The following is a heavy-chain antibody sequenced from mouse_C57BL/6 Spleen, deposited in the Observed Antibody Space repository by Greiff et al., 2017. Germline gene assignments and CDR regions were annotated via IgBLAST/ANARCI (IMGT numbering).Heavy chain of an antibody. V-gene: IGHV1-15*01. CDR2: LDPETGGT. D-gene: IGHD3-3*01. CDR1: GYTFTDYE. CDR3: TRWGTFAY. Sequence: VQLQQSGAELVRPGASVTLSCKASGYTFTDYEMHWVKQTPVHGLEWIGALDPETGGTAYNQKFKGKAILTADKSSSTAYMELRSLASEDSAVYYCTRWGTFAYWGQGTLVTVSA. J-gene: IGHJ3*01.